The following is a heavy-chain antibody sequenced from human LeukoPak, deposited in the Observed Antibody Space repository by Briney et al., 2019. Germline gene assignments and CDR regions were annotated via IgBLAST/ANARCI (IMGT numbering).Heavy chain of an antibody. Sequence: GGSLRLSCAASGFTFDDYAMHWVRQAPGKGLEWVSGISWNSGSIGYADSVKGRFTISRDNAKNSLYLQMNSLRAEDTALYYCAKEGDKDSSGYYHPWDYWGQGTLVTVSS. D-gene: IGHD3-22*01. CDR2: ISWNSGSI. V-gene: IGHV3-9*01. J-gene: IGHJ4*02. CDR1: GFTFDDYA. CDR3: AKEGDKDSSGYYHPWDY.